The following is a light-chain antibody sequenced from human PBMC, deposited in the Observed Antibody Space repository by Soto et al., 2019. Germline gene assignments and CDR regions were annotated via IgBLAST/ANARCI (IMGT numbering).Light chain of an antibody. CDR1: QSVSSNY. V-gene: IGKV3-20*01. J-gene: IGKJ1*01. CDR2: DVS. Sequence: EIVLTQSPGTLSLSPGERATLSCRSSQSVSSNYLAWYQQKPDQAPRLVIYDVSGRATGIPDRCSGSGSGKDFTLTSSRLEPEGFSVYYCQQYGRSPTFGQGTKVEIK. CDR3: QQYGRSPT.